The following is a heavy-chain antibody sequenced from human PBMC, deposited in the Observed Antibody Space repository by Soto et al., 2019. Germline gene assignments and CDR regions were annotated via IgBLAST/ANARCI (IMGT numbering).Heavy chain of an antibody. CDR3: ARPSSGWQNWFDP. CDR2: ISSSSTTK. J-gene: IGHJ5*02. D-gene: IGHD6-19*01. Sequence: EVPLVESGGGLVQPGGSLRLSCSASGFTFSSYNMNWVRQAPGKGLGWVSYISSSSTTKYYADSVKGRITISRENAKNSLYLQMNNLRDEDTAVYYCARPSSGWQNWFDPWGQGTLVTVSS. CDR1: GFTFSSYN. V-gene: IGHV3-48*02.